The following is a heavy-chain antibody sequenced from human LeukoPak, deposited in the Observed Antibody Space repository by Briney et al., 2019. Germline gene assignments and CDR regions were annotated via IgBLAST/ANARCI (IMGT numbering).Heavy chain of an antibody. CDR2: ITNTGSNT. CDR3: ARGLTLDY. Sequence: GGSLRLSCAASGFTFSTYAMTWVRQAPGKGLEWVSTITNTGSNTYYADSVKGRFTISRDNSKNTLYLQINSLRAEDTAVYYCARGLTLDYWGQGTLVTVSS. J-gene: IGHJ4*02. CDR1: GFTFSTYA. D-gene: IGHD3/OR15-3a*01. V-gene: IGHV3-23*01.